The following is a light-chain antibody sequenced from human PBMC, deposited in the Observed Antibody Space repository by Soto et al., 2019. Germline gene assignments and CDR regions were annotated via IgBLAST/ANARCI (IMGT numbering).Light chain of an antibody. V-gene: IGLV2-14*03. CDR2: NVS. CDR1: SSDVGGYNY. Sequence: QSALTQPASVSGSPGQSITISCTGTSSDVGGYNYVSWYQQHPGKAPRLMIHNVSNRPSGVSNRFSGSKSGNTASLTISGLQAEDEADYYCSSYTISITLVFGTGNKRTV. CDR3: SSYTISITLV. J-gene: IGLJ1*01.